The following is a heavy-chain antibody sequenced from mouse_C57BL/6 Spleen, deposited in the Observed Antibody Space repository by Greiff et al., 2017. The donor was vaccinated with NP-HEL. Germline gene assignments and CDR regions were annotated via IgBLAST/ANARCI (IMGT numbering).Heavy chain of an antibody. J-gene: IGHJ2*01. CDR3: ARTISTVAGLDY. Sequence: QVQLQQSGAELVKPGASVKISCKASGYAFSSYWMNWVKQRPGKGLEWIGQIYPGDGDTNYNGKFKGKATLTADKPSSTAYMQLSSLTSEDSAVFYYARTISTVAGLDYWGQGTTLTVSS. V-gene: IGHV1-80*01. D-gene: IGHD1-1*01. CDR1: GYAFSSYW. CDR2: IYPGDGDT.